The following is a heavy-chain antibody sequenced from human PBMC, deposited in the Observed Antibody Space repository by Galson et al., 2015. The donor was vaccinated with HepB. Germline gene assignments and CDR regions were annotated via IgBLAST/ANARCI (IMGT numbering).Heavy chain of an antibody. V-gene: IGHV4-59*11. CDR3: ARHRLLWTTTAFALGMDV. CDR2: FYNSGST. Sequence: SETLSLTCTVSGDTISRHYWNWIRQAPGKGLEWVGYFYNSGSTNYNPSLKSRVTISVDTSKNQFSLKLNSVTAADTAVYYCARHRLLWTTTAFALGMDVWGQGTTVTVSS. D-gene: IGHD2-21*01. CDR1: GDTISRHY. J-gene: IGHJ6*02.